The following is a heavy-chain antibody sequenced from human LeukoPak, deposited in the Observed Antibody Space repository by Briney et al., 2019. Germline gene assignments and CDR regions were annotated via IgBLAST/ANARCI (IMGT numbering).Heavy chain of an antibody. CDR1: GYSFNTYW. V-gene: IGHV5-51*01. Sequence: GESLKISCKGSGYSFNTYWIAWVRQMPGKGLEGMGIIYPGDSDTRYSPSFQGQVTLSADESISTAYLHWSSLKASDTAMYYCARQADYNVLTGYFKGHLDYWGQGTLVTVSS. CDR2: IYPGDSDT. D-gene: IGHD3-9*01. J-gene: IGHJ4*02. CDR3: ARQADYNVLTGYFKGHLDY.